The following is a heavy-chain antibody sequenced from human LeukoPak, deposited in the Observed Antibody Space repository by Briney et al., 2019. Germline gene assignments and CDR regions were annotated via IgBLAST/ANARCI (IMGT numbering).Heavy chain of an antibody. Sequence: ASVTVSCTASGYTFTSYDINWVRQAPGQGLEWMGWINPNSSNTGYAQKFQGRVTMTRNTSISTAYMELSSLRSEDTAVYYCATNSSTWLSDMDVWGKGTTVTVSS. CDR1: GYTFTSYD. V-gene: IGHV1-8*01. CDR3: ATNSSTWLSDMDV. CDR2: INPNSSNT. D-gene: IGHD6-13*01. J-gene: IGHJ6*04.